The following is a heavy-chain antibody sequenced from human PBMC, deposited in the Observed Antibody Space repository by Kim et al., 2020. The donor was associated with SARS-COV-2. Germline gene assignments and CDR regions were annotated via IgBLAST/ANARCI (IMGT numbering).Heavy chain of an antibody. CDR3: ARDPPYSGYASWFDP. CDR1: GGTFSSYA. J-gene: IGHJ5*02. V-gene: IGHV1-69*13. Sequence: SVKVSCKASGGTFSSYAISWVRQAPGQGLEWMGGIIPIFGTANYAQKFQGRVTITADESTSTAYMELSSLRSEDTAVYYCARDPPYSGYASWFDPWGQGTLVTVSS. CDR2: IIPIFGTA. D-gene: IGHD5-12*01.